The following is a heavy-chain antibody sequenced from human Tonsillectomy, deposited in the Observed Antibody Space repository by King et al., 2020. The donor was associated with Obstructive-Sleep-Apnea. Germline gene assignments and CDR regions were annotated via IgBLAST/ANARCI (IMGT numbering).Heavy chain of an antibody. V-gene: IGHV5-10-1*01. CDR3: ARRRMAAAGTDFDY. Sequence: EQLVQSEAEVKKPGQSLRISCKGSGYSFTNFWIHWVRQMPGKGLEWMGRIDPRDSYTDYSPSFRGHISISTDKSITTAYLQWSSLKASDTAMYYCARRRMAAAGTDFDYWGQGTLVTVSS. J-gene: IGHJ4*02. D-gene: IGHD6-13*01. CDR2: IDPRDSYT. CDR1: GYSFTNFW.